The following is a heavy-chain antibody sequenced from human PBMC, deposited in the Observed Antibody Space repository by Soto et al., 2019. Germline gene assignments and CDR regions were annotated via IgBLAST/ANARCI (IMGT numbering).Heavy chain of an antibody. CDR3: ACIFSGGYGYGFYYYGMDV. D-gene: IGHD5-18*01. J-gene: IGHJ6*02. CDR1: GGSISSSSYY. V-gene: IGHV4-39*01. Sequence: QLQLQESGPGLVKPSETLSLTCTVSGGSISSSSYYWGWIRQPPGKGLEWIGSIYYSGSTYYNPSLSSRGTISVDTPKTXFXLKLTSVTAADTAVYYCACIFSGGYGYGFYYYGMDVWGQGTTVTVSS. CDR2: IYYSGST.